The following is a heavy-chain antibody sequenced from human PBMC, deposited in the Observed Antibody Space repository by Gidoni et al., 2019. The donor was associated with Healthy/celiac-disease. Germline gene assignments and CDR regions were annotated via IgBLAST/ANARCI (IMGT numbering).Heavy chain of an antibody. Sequence: EVQLVESGGGLVQPGGSLKLSCAASGFTFSGSAMHWVRQASGKGLEWVGRIRSKANSYATAYAASVKGRFTISRDDSKNTAYLQMNSLKTEDTAVYYCTNNYGGNLNYYYYGMDVWGQGTTVTVSS. CDR1: GFTFSGSA. J-gene: IGHJ6*02. V-gene: IGHV3-73*01. D-gene: IGHD4-17*01. CDR3: TNNYGGNLNYYYYGMDV. CDR2: IRSKANSYAT.